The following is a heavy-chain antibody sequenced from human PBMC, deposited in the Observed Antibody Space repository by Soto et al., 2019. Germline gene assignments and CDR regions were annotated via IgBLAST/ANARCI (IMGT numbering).Heavy chain of an antibody. D-gene: IGHD6-13*01. J-gene: IGHJ5*02. V-gene: IGHV3-30-3*01. CDR2: ISYDGSNK. CDR1: GFTFSSYA. CDR3: ARDAATLQSSSWYGGWFDP. Sequence: LRLSCAASGFTFSSYAVHWVRQAPGKGLEWVAVISYDGSNKYYADSVKGRFTISRDNSKNTLYLQMNSLRAEDTAVYYCARDAATLQSSSWYGGWFDPWGQGTLVTVSS.